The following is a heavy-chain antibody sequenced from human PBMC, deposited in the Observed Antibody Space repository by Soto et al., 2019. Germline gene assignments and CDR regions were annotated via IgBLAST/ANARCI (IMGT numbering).Heavy chain of an antibody. J-gene: IGHJ4*02. D-gene: IGHD2-21*02. V-gene: IGHV4-30-2*01. CDR3: ARGDGGYGGNSEPAYFDY. CDR1: GGSISSGGYS. Sequence: LSETLSLTCAVSGGSISSGGYSWSWIRQPPGKGLEWIGYIYHSGSTYYNPSLKSRVTISVDRSKNQFSLKLSSVTAADTAVYYCARGDGGYGGNSEPAYFDYWGQGTLVTVSS. CDR2: IYHSGST.